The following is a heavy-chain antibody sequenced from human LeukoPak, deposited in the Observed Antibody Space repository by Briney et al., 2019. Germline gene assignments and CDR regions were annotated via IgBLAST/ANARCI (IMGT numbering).Heavy chain of an antibody. CDR1: GGSISSGGYY. CDR3: ARDYQYCSSTSCYRLDAFDI. D-gene: IGHD2-2*02. V-gene: IGHV4-31*03. J-gene: IGHJ3*02. CDR2: IYYSGST. Sequence: PSQTLSLTCTVSGGSISSGGYYWSWIRQHPGKGLEWIGYIYYSGSTYYNPSLKSRVTISVDTSKNQFSLKLSSVTAADTAVYYCARDYQYCSSTSCYRLDAFDIWGQGTMVTVSS.